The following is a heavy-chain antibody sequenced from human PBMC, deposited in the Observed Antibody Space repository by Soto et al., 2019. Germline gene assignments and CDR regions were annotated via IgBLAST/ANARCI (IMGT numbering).Heavy chain of an antibody. D-gene: IGHD4-17*01. CDR3: ARGSDYGDYADYYYGMDV. CDR1: GGSFSGYY. J-gene: IGHJ6*02. CDR2: INHSGST. V-gene: IGHV4-34*01. Sequence: SETLSLTCAVYGGSFSGYYWSWIRQPPGKGLEWIGEINHSGSTNYNPSLKSRVTISVDTSKNQFSLKLSSVTAADTAVYYCARGSDYGDYADYYYGMDVWGQGTTVTVSS.